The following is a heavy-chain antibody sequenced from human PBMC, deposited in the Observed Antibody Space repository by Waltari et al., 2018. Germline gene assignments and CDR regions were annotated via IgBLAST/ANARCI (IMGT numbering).Heavy chain of an antibody. CDR1: GGSISSSSSY. D-gene: IGHD1-26*01. J-gene: IGHJ3*02. Sequence: QLQLQESGPGLVKPSETLSLTCTVSGGSISSSSSYWGWLRQPPGKGLEWIGSIYYSGSTYYNPSLKSRVTISVDTSKNQFSLKLSSVTAADTAVYYCARKWELRGGPAFDIWGQGTMVTVSS. V-gene: IGHV4-39*07. CDR2: IYYSGST. CDR3: ARKWELRGGPAFDI.